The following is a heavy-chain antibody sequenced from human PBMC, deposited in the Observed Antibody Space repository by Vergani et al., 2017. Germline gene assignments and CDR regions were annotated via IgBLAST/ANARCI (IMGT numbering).Heavy chain of an antibody. V-gene: IGHV1-69*01. J-gene: IGHJ6*03. CDR3: ARGIVDSAMVGYYYYYMDV. Sequence: QVQLVQSGAEVKKPGSSVKVSCQASGSTFSSYAINWVRQAPGQGLEWMGGIIPIFGTAKYAQNFQGRVTITADESTNTASMDLSSLSSEDTAVYFCARGIVDSAMVGYYYYYMDVWGKGTTVTVAS. CDR1: GSTFSSYA. D-gene: IGHD5-18*01. CDR2: IIPIFGTA.